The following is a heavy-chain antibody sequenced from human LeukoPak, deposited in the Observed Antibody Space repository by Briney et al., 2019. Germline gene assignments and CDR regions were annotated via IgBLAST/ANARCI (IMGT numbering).Heavy chain of an antibody. CDR2: IRYDGSNK. CDR1: GFTFSSYG. CDR3: TTIKDWFDP. Sequence: GGSLRLSCAASGFTFSSYGMHWVRQAPGKGLEGGAFIRYDGSNKYYADSVKGRFTISRDNSKNTLYLQMNSLRAEDTAVYYCTTIKDWFDPWGQGTLVTVSS. V-gene: IGHV3-30*02. D-gene: IGHD1-14*01. J-gene: IGHJ5*02.